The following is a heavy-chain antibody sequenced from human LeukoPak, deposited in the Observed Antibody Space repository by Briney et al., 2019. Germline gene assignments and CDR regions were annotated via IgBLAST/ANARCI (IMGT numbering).Heavy chain of an antibody. CDR3: ARAPPRYYYGSGSRTGRDY. D-gene: IGHD3-10*01. CDR1: GGSFSGYY. Sequence: PSETLSLTCAVYGGSFSGYYWSWIRQPPGKGLEWIGEINHSGSTNYNPSLKSRVTISVDTSKNRFSLKLSSVTAADTAVYYCARAPPRYYYGSGSRTGRDYWGQGTLVTVSS. J-gene: IGHJ4*02. CDR2: INHSGST. V-gene: IGHV4-34*01.